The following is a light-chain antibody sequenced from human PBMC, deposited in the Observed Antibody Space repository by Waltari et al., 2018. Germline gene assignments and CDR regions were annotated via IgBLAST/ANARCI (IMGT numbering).Light chain of an antibody. CDR2: DVV. CDR1: SSSVGGYDY. Sequence: QSVLTQPASVSGSPGQSITIPCTGTSSSVGGYDYVSWYQQSPGKAPKLIIYDVVKRPSGVSTRFSASKSDNTASLTISGLQAEDEGDYYCCSYKRGATWVFGGGTALTVL. J-gene: IGLJ3*02. V-gene: IGLV2-14*03. CDR3: CSYKRGATWV.